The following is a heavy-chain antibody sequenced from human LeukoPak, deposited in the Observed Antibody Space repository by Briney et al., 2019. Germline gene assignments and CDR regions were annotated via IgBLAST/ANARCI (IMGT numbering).Heavy chain of an antibody. V-gene: IGHV1-8*01. Sequence: ASVKLSCKASGYTFTSYDNNWVRQATGQGLEWMGWMNTNSGNTGCAQKFQGRVTMTRNTSISTAYMELSSLRSEDTAVYYCARGSKGGSSGWYLNPFDYWGQGTLVTVSS. D-gene: IGHD6-19*01. CDR1: GYTFTSYD. J-gene: IGHJ4*02. CDR2: MNTNSGNT. CDR3: ARGSKGGSSGWYLNPFDY.